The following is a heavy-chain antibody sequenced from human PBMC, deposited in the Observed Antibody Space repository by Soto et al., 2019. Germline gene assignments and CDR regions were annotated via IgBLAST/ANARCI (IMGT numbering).Heavy chain of an antibody. J-gene: IGHJ5*02. Sequence: QVQLVQSGAEVKKPGASVKVSCKASGCTFTGYYMHWVRQAPGQGLEWMGWINPNSGGTNYAQKFQGRVTMTRDTSISTAYMELSRLRSDDTAVYYCARDAGYCSGGSCYGRQNWFDPWGQGTLVTVSS. CDR3: ARDAGYCSGGSCYGRQNWFDP. CDR2: INPNSGGT. CDR1: GCTFTGYY. V-gene: IGHV1-2*02. D-gene: IGHD2-15*01.